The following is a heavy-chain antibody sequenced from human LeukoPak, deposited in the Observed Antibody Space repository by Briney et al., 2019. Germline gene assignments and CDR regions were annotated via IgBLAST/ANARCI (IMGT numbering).Heavy chain of an antibody. D-gene: IGHD3-16*01. CDR2: IKQDGSEK. CDR1: GFTFSSYS. V-gene: IGHV3-7*01. J-gene: IGHJ3*02. Sequence: SGGSLRLSCAASGFTFSSYSMNWVRQAPGKGLEWVANIKQDGSEKYYVDSVKGRFTISRDNAKNSLYLQMNSLRAEDTAVYYCASGGLRDDAFDIWGQGTMVTVSS. CDR3: ASGGLRDDAFDI.